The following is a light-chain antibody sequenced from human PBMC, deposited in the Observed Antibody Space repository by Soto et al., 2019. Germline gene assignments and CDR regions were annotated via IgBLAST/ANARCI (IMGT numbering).Light chain of an antibody. Sequence: QPVLTQPPSASGSPGQSVTISCTGTKNDIGVYDFVSWYQHHPGKAPRLIIYEVDQRPSGVPDRFSGSKSGNTASLTVSGLQAADEADYFCKSYAGSNTYVFGSGTKVTVL. CDR2: EVD. J-gene: IGLJ1*01. CDR1: KNDIGVYDF. CDR3: KSYAGSNTYV. V-gene: IGLV2-8*01.